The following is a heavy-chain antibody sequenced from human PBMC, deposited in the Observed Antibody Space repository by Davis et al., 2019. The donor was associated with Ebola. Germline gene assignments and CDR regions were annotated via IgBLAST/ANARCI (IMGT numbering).Heavy chain of an antibody. V-gene: IGHV3-15*01. CDR1: GFTLNTAW. CDR2: IKSKTDGGIT. D-gene: IGHD5-12*01. J-gene: IGHJ4*02. CDR3: TTDRRSVKVAQQFDY. Sequence: GESLKISCAASGFTLNTAWMSWVRQTPGKGLEWVGRIKSKTDGGITDYAAPVKGRFTISRDDSKNTLYLQMNSLETEDTALYYCTTDRRSVKVAQQFDYWGQGALVTVSS.